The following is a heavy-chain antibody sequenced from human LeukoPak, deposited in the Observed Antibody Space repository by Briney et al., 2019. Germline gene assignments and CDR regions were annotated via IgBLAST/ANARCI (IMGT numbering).Heavy chain of an antibody. Sequence: GGSLRLSCAASGFTFSSYWMSWVRQAPGKGLEWVANIKQDGSEKYYVDSVKGRFTISGDNAKNSLYLQMNSLRAEDTAVYYCARERTTIFGVVIHYYYYYYMDVWGKGTTVTVSS. D-gene: IGHD3-3*01. V-gene: IGHV3-7*01. CDR1: GFTFSSYW. CDR2: IKQDGSEK. J-gene: IGHJ6*03. CDR3: ARERTTIFGVVIHYYYYYYMDV.